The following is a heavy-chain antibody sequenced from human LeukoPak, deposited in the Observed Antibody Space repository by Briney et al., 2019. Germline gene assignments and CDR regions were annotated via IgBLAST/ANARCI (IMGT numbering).Heavy chain of an antibody. J-gene: IGHJ6*03. Sequence: SVKVSCKASGGTFSSYAISWVRQAPGQGLEWMGGIIPIFGTANYAQKFQGRVTITTDKSRSTAYMEPSSLRSEDTAVYYCARDRGALQYSSSWYYYYYYMDVWGKGTTVTVSS. D-gene: IGHD6-13*01. CDR2: IIPIFGTA. CDR3: ARDRGALQYSSSWYYYYYYMDV. V-gene: IGHV1-69*05. CDR1: GGTFSSYA.